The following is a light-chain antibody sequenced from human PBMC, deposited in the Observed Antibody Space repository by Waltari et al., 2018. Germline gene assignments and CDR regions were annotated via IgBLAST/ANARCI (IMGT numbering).Light chain of an antibody. J-gene: IGLJ1*01. V-gene: IGLV1-51*01. CDR2: DNK. CDR1: SSNIGNQY. Sequence: QSVLTQPPSVSAAPGQKVTISCSGSSSNIGNQYVSWYQQLPGAAPKLLIFDNKNRPSGVPCRFSASKSGTSATLAITGLQTGDEADYYCGTWDSSLSGSHVFGTGTKVTVL. CDR3: GTWDSSLSGSHV.